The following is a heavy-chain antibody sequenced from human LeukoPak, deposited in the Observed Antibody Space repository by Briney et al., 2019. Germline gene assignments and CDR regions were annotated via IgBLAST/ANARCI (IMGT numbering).Heavy chain of an antibody. D-gene: IGHD3-22*01. Sequence: SETLSLTCAVYGGSFSGYYWSWIRQPPGKGLEWIGEINHSGSTNYNPSLKSRVTISVDTSKNQFSLKLSSVTAADTAVYYCARRNYYSSGYYYPDYWGQGTLVTVSS. CDR1: GGSFSGYY. J-gene: IGHJ4*02. V-gene: IGHV4-34*01. CDR2: INHSGST. CDR3: ARRNYYSSGYYYPDY.